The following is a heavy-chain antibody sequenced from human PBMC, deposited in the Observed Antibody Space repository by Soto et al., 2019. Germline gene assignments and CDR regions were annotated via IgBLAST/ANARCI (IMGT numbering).Heavy chain of an antibody. CDR3: ATWHQREHAYDI. J-gene: IGHJ3*02. CDR2: LYDVDGT. V-gene: IGHV3-53*01. Sequence: DVQLVESGGGLIQPWGSLRLSFTVFGLTVSGKKYLAWVRQAPGKGLEWVSALYDVDGTYYADSVKGRFTTSGDSSKTSVYLQMNSLRPDDTAVYFCATWHQREHAYDIWGQGTAVTVSS. D-gene: IGHD1-1*01. CDR1: GLTVSGKKY.